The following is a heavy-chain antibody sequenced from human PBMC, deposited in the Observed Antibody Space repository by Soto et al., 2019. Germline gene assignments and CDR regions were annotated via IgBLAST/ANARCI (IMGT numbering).Heavy chain of an antibody. CDR1: GFTFSSYG. Sequence: QVQLVESGGGVVQPGRSLRLSCAASGFTFSSYGMHWVRQAPGKGLEWVAVIWYDGSNKYYADSVKGRFTISRDNSKNTLYMQMNSLRAEDTAVYYCARDPRNERFLEWLPDYWGQGTLVTVSS. V-gene: IGHV3-33*01. CDR2: IWYDGSNK. D-gene: IGHD3-3*01. J-gene: IGHJ4*02. CDR3: ARDPRNERFLEWLPDY.